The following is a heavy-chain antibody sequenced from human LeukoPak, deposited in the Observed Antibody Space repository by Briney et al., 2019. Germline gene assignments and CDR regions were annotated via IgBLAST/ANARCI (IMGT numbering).Heavy chain of an antibody. Sequence: PSETLSLTCAVYGGSFSGYYWSWIRQPPGKGLEWIGEINHSGSTNYNPSLKSRVTISVDTSKNQFSLKLSSVTAADAAVYYCARHRNYDILTGYQAPSYYFDYWGQGTLVTVSS. CDR2: INHSGST. J-gene: IGHJ4*02. V-gene: IGHV4-34*01. CDR1: GGSFSGYY. D-gene: IGHD3-9*01. CDR3: ARHRNYDILTGYQAPSYYFDY.